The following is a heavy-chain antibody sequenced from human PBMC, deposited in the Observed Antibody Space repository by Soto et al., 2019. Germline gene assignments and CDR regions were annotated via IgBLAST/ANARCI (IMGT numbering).Heavy chain of an antibody. V-gene: IGHV3-23*01. Sequence: GGSLRLSCAASGFTFSSYAMSWVRQAPGKGLEWVSAISGSGGRTYYADSVKGRFTISRDNSKNTLYLQMNSLRAEDTAVYYCAKDISYGSAFGGVIVGENYDYWGQGTLVTVSS. J-gene: IGHJ4*02. D-gene: IGHD3-16*02. CDR1: GFTFSSYA. CDR3: AKDISYGSAFGGVIVGENYDY. CDR2: ISGSGGRT.